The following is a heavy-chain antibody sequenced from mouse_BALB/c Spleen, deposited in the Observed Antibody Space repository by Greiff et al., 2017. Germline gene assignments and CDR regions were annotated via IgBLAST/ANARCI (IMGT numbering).Heavy chain of an antibody. J-gene: IGHJ2*01. D-gene: IGHD1-1*01. CDR2: INPYNDGT. CDR3: ARYRIYYGSSGYYFDY. V-gene: IGHV1-14*01. CDR1: GYTFTSYV. Sequence: EVQLVESGPELVKPGASVKMSCKASGYTFTSYVIHWVKQKPGQGLEWIGYINPYNDGTKYNEKFKGKATLTSDKSSSTAYMELSSLTSEDSAVYYCARYRIYYGSSGYYFDYGGQGTTLTVSS.